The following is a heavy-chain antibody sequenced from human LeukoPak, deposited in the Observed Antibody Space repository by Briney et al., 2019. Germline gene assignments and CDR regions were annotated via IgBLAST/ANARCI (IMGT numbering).Heavy chain of an antibody. V-gene: IGHV1-69*04. CDR2: IIPILGIA. J-gene: IGHJ4*02. CDR3: ARAPYSSSWYPDY. D-gene: IGHD6-13*01. Sequence: SVKVSCKASGGTFSSYAISWVRQAPGQGLEWMGRIIPILGIANYAQKFQGRVTITADKSTSTAYMELSSLRSEDTAVYYCARAPYSSSWYPDYWGQGTLVTVSS. CDR1: GGTFSSYA.